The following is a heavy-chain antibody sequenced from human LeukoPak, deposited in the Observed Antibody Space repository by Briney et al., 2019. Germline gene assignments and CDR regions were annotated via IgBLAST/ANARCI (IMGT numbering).Heavy chain of an antibody. CDR2: ISSSSSYI. J-gene: IGHJ4*02. CDR1: EFTFSSYS. Sequence: GGSLRLSCAASEFTFSSYSMNWVRQAPGKGLEWVSSISSSSSYIYYADSVKGRFTISRDNAKNSLYLQMNSLRAEDTAVYYCARDWTHSSGWFDYWGQGTLVTVSS. D-gene: IGHD6-19*01. CDR3: ARDWTHSSGWFDY. V-gene: IGHV3-21*01.